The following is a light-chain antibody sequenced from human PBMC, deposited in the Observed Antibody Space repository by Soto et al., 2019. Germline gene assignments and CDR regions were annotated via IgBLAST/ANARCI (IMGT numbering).Light chain of an antibody. CDR3: KQYYSYPS. V-gene: IGKV1-8*01. CDR2: AAS. CDR1: QGISSY. Sequence: AIRMTQSPSSLSASTGDRVTITCRASQGISSYLAWYQQKPGKAPKLLIYAASTLQSGVPSRFSGSGSGTDFTLTISCLQYEDFATYYCKQYYSYPSFGPETKVDIK. J-gene: IGKJ3*01.